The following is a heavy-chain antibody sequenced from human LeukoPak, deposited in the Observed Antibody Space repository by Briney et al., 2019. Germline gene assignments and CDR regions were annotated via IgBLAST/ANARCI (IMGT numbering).Heavy chain of an antibody. CDR1: GXSISRDY. Sequence: SETLSLTCTVSGXSISRDYWGWIRQPPGKGLEWLGSWSTSYKASLESRVTISVDASKNQFSLRLSSLTAADTAVYYCARHVPYAPFDNWGQGTVVTVSS. J-gene: IGHJ4*02. V-gene: IGHV4-39*01. D-gene: IGHD4-17*01. CDR2: WST. CDR3: ARHVPYAPFDN.